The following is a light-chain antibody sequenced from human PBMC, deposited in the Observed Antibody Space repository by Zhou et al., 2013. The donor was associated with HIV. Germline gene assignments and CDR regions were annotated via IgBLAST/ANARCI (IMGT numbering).Light chain of an antibody. Sequence: QSVLTQPPSASGTPGQRITISCSGGNSNIGGHTVNWYQQLPGSAPKLLIYKNNQRPSGVPDRFSGSKSGTSASLAISGLQSEDEADYHCAAWDGSLNGYVFGTGTKVTV. CDR2: KNN. V-gene: IGLV1-44*01. CDR3: AAWDGSLNGYV. J-gene: IGLJ1*01. CDR1: NSNIGGHT.